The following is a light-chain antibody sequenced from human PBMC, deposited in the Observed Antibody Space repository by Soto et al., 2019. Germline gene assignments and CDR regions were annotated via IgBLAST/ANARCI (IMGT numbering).Light chain of an antibody. J-gene: IGKJ4*01. CDR1: QSVSSNS. CDR2: DAS. CDR3: QQFSSYPLT. V-gene: IGKV3-20*01. Sequence: EIVLTQSPGTPSLSPGDSATLSCRASQSVSSNSLAWHQQKPGQAPRLLIYDASSRATGIPDRFSGGGSGTDFTLTISRLEPEDFAVYYCQQFSSYPLTFGGGTKVDIK.